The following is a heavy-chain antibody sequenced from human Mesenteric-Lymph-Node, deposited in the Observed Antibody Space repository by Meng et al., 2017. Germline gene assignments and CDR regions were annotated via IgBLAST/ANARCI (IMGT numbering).Heavy chain of an antibody. Sequence: GGSLRLSCAASGFTFSSYGMHWVRQASGKGLEWVGRIRSKANSYATVYAASVKGRFAISRDDSKNTAYLQMNSLKTEDTAVYYCTSSIFGVGIMNYWGQGSLVTVSS. J-gene: IGHJ4*02. CDR3: TSSIFGVGIMNY. D-gene: IGHD3-3*01. V-gene: IGHV3-73*01. CDR2: IRSKANSYAT. CDR1: GFTFSSYG.